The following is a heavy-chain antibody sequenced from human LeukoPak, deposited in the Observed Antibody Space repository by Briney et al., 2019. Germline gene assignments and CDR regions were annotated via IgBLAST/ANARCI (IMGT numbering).Heavy chain of an antibody. J-gene: IGHJ4*02. CDR1: GGSITSDY. CDR2: TYYTGNT. V-gene: IGHV4-59*01. D-gene: IGHD2-15*01. CDR3: ARSGYCSGGSCWIDS. Sequence: NPSETLSLTCAVSGGSITSDYWSWIRQPPGKGREWMGYTYYTGNTNYNSSLKSRVTISEDTSKNQFSLKLSSVTAADTAVYYCARSGYCSGGSCWIDSWGQGTLVTVSS.